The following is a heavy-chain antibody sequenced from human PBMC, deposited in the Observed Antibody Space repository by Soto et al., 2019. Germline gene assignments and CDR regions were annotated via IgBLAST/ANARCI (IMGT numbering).Heavy chain of an antibody. V-gene: IGHV3-30*18. D-gene: IGHD2-15*01. CDR2: ISHDGSNK. CDR1: RFTFSDYG. Sequence: QVQLVESGGGVVQPGRSLRLSCAASRFTFSDYGMHWVRQAPGKGLERVAVISHDGSNKFYAESGEGRFTISRDNSKNTLYLQMNSLRGEDTAVYYCAKDWNFYCSGGTCYPYYYYYMDVWGKGTTVTVSS. J-gene: IGHJ6*03. CDR3: AKDWNFYCSGGTCYPYYYYYMDV.